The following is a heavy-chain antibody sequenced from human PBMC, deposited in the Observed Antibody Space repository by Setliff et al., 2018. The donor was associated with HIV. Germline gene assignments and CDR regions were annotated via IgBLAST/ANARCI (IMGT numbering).Heavy chain of an antibody. J-gene: IGHJ4*02. CDR1: GFTFTNAW. Sequence: PGGSLRLSCAASGFTFTNAWMSWVRQAPGKGLEWVGRIKTKTDGGTTDYAAPVKGRFTISRDDSKNTLFLQMNSVTTEDTALYYCTTGRGYDAVAIDYWGQGILVTVSS. CDR3: TTGRGYDAVAIDY. D-gene: IGHD5-12*01. CDR2: IKTKTDGGTT. V-gene: IGHV3-15*01.